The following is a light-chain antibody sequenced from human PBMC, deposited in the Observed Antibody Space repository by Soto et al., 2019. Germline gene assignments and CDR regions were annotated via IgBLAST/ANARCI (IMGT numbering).Light chain of an antibody. CDR3: QQYGSSQWT. CDR1: QSVGGSS. Sequence: EIVLTQSPGTLSLSPGERATLSCRASQSVGGSSLAWYQQRPGQAPRLLIYHTYNRATGIQDRFGGSGAGTDFTLTVRRLEPEDFAVYYCQQYGSSQWTFGQGTKVDIK. CDR2: HTY. J-gene: IGKJ1*01. V-gene: IGKV3-20*01.